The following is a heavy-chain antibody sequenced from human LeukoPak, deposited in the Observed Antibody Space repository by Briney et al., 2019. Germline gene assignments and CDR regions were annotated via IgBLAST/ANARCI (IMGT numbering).Heavy chain of an antibody. Sequence: GGSLRLSCAASGFTFNDYYMSWIRQAPGKGLEWVSAISGSGGSTYYADSVKGRFTISRDNSKNTLYLQMNSLRAEDTAVYYCAKVKGSSWSFSPTTCGMDVWGQGTTATVSS. CDR1: GFTFNDYY. CDR3: AKVKGSSWSFSPTTCGMDV. V-gene: IGHV3-23*01. CDR2: ISGSGGST. J-gene: IGHJ6*02. D-gene: IGHD6-13*01.